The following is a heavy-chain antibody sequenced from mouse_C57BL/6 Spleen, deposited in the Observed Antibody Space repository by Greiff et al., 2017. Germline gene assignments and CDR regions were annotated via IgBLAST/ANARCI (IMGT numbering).Heavy chain of an antibody. Sequence: QVQLQQPGAELVKPGASVKISCKASGYAFSSYWMNWVKQRPGKGLEWIGQIYPGDGDTNYNGKFKGKATLTADKSSSTAYMQLSSLTSEDSAVXFCARLEQLRLLGYWGQGTTLTVSS. CDR2: IYPGDGDT. CDR3: ARLEQLRLLGY. V-gene: IGHV1-80*01. CDR1: GYAFSSYW. J-gene: IGHJ2*01. D-gene: IGHD3-2*02.